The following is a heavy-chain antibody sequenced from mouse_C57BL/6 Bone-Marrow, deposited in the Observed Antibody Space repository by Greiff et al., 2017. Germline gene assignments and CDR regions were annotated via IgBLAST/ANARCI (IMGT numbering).Heavy chain of an antibody. D-gene: IGHD1-1*01. CDR3: TRAFTTVVLYYFDY. J-gene: IGHJ2*01. CDR2: ISSGGDYI. CDR1: GFTFSSYA. Sequence: EVQWVESGEGLVKPGGSLKLSCAASGFTFSSYAMSWVRQTPEKRLEWVAYISSGGDYIYYADTVKGRFTISRDNARNTLYLQMSSLKSEDTAMYYCTRAFTTVVLYYFDYWGQGTTLTVSS. V-gene: IGHV5-9-1*02.